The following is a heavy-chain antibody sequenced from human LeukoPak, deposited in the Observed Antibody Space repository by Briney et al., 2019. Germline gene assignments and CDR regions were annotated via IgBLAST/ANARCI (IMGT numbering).Heavy chain of an antibody. V-gene: IGHV3-9*01. J-gene: IGHJ4*02. CDR2: ISWNSGNI. CDR1: GFIFGDYA. Sequence: PGGSLRLSCAASGFIFGDYAMHWVRQAPGKGLEWVSGISWNSGNIGYADSVKGRFTISRDNAKNSLYLQMNSLRAEDTALYYCAKDIGSTTVTSFDYWGQGTLVTVSS. CDR3: AKDIGSTTVTSFDY. D-gene: IGHD4-17*01.